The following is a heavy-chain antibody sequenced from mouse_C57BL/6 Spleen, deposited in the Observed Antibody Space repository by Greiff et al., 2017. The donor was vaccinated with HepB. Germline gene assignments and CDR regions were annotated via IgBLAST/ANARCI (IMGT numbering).Heavy chain of an antibody. Sequence: VQLQQSGPELVKPGASVKISCKASGYAFSSSWMNWVKQRPGKGLEWIGRIYPGDGDTNYNGKFKGKATLTADKSSSTAYMQLSSLTSEDSAVYFCARGSITTVVDYFDYWGQGTTLTVSS. CDR1: GYAFSSSW. V-gene: IGHV1-82*01. D-gene: IGHD1-1*01. CDR3: ARGSITTVVDYFDY. CDR2: IYPGDGDT. J-gene: IGHJ2*01.